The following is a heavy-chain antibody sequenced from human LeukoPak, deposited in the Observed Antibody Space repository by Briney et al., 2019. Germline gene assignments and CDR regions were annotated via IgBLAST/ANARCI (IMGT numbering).Heavy chain of an antibody. V-gene: IGHV4-34*01. Sequence: SPSETLSLTCAVYGGSFSGYYWSWIRQPPGKGLEWIGEINHSGSTNYNPSLKSRVTISVDTSKNQFSLELSSVTAADTAVYYCAISLGGYCSSTSCPSYYYMDVWGKGTTVTVSS. D-gene: IGHD2-2*01. J-gene: IGHJ6*03. CDR1: GGSFSGYY. CDR3: AISLGGYCSSTSCPSYYYMDV. CDR2: INHSGST.